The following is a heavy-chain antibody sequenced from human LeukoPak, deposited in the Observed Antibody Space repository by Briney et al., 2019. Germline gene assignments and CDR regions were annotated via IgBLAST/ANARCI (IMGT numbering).Heavy chain of an antibody. J-gene: IGHJ4*02. CDR1: GGSISRYY. V-gene: IGHV4-59*01. Sequence: PSETLSLTCTVSGGSISRYYWSWIRQPPGTGLEWIGYIYYSGSTNYNPSLRSRVTISVDTSKNQFSLKLSSVTAADTAVYYCARDREVGATYYFDYWGQGTLVTVSS. CDR3: ARDREVGATYYFDY. CDR2: IYYSGST. D-gene: IGHD1-26*01.